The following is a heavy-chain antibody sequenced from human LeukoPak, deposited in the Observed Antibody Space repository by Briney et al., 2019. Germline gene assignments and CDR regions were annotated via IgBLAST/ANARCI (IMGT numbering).Heavy chain of an antibody. D-gene: IGHD3-10*01. CDR2: IYYSGST. CDR1: GGSISSSSYY. J-gene: IGHJ5*02. V-gene: IGHV4-61*05. CDR3: ARVGREGASSGSYYRRGGNWFDP. Sequence: PSETLSLTCTVSGGSISSSSYYWSWIRQPPGKGLEWIGYIYYSGSTNYNPSLKSRVTISVDTSKNQFSLKLSSVTAADTAVYYCARVGREGASSGSYYRRGGNWFDPWGQGTLVTVSS.